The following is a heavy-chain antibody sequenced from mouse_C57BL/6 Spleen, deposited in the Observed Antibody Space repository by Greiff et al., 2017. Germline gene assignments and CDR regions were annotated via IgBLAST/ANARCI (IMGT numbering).Heavy chain of an antibody. D-gene: IGHD1-1*01. CDR1: GYTFTSYW. Sequence: VQLQQPGTELVKPGASVKLSCKASGYTFTSYWMHWVKQRPGQGLEWIGNINPCNGGTNYNEKFKSKATLTVDKSSSTDYMQLSSLTSEDSAVYCCARGGVYYGSSYGRYFDVWGTGTTVTVAS. CDR2: INPCNGGT. CDR3: ARGGVYYGSSYGRYFDV. V-gene: IGHV1-53*01. J-gene: IGHJ1*03.